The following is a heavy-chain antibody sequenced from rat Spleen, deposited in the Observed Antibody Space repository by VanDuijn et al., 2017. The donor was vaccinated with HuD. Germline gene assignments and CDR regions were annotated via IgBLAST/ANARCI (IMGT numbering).Heavy chain of an antibody. D-gene: IGHD1-9*01. CDR3: TRERTYYFDY. V-gene: IGHV2-13*01. CDR1: GFSLSSHG. CDR2: IWGNGET. Sequence: QVQLKESGPGLVQPSQTLSLSCTVSGFSLSSHGVIWVRQPPGKGLEWMGVIWGNGETNYTSALKSRLSISRDTSKNQVFLKMNSLQTDDTAVYYCTRERTYYFDYWGQGVMVTVSS. J-gene: IGHJ2*01.